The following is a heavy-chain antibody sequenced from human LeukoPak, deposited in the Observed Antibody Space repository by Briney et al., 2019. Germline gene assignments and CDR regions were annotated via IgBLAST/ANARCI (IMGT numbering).Heavy chain of an antibody. Sequence: SGGSLRLSCAASGFTFSSYEMNWVRQTPGKGLEWVSYIGSSGSNIFYADSVKGRFTISRDNAKNSLYLQMNSLRSDDTAVYYFAREAAADVYNIWGQGTMVSVSS. CDR1: GFTFSSYE. V-gene: IGHV3-48*03. J-gene: IGHJ3*02. D-gene: IGHD6-13*01. CDR2: IGSSGSNI. CDR3: AREAAADVYNI.